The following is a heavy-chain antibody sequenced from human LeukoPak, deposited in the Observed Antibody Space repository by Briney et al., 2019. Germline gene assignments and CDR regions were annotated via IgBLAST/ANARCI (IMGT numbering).Heavy chain of an antibody. CDR1: GGSLSDYY. Sequence: SETLSLTCTVSGGSLSDYYWTWVRQSPGKGLEWIGYIYYTGSTNYNPSLKSRVTISVDTSKNQFSLKLSSVTAADTAVYYCARDMKYYYGSGSYWWFDPWGQGTLVTVSS. D-gene: IGHD3-10*01. J-gene: IGHJ5*02. V-gene: IGHV4-59*01. CDR3: ARDMKYYYGSGSYWWFDP. CDR2: IYYTGST.